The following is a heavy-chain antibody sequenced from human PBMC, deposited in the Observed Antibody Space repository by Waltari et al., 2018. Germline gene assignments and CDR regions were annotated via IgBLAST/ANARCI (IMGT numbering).Heavy chain of an antibody. CDR2: ISAYNGDT. D-gene: IGHD1-20*01. Sequence: QVQLVQSGAEVKQPGASVKVSCKASGYTFNAYALSWVRQAPGQGIEWMGWISAYNGDTNDAQKFQGRVTMTTDTSTNTAYMELKNLRSDDTAVYYCAREYNYFDFWGQGSLVTVSS. V-gene: IGHV1-18*01. CDR3: AREYNYFDF. CDR1: GYTFNAYA. J-gene: IGHJ4*02.